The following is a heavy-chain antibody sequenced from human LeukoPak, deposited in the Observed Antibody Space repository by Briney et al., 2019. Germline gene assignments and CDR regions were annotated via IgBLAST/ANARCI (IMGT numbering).Heavy chain of an antibody. J-gene: IGHJ6*03. CDR2: ISAYNGNT. Sequence: EASVKVSCKASGYTFTSYGISWVRQAPGQGLEWMGWISAYNGNTNYAQKLQGRVTMTTDTSTSTAYMELRSLRSDDTAVYYCARDLTPLWFGEAGDYYMDVWGEGTTVTISS. CDR3: ARDLTPLWFGEAGDYYMDV. CDR1: GYTFTSYG. D-gene: IGHD3-10*01. V-gene: IGHV1-18*01.